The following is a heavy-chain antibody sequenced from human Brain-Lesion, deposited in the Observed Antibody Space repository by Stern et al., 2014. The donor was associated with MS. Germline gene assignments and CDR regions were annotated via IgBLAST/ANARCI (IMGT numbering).Heavy chain of an antibody. J-gene: IGHJ5*02. D-gene: IGHD3-3*01. V-gene: IGHV3-7*01. CDR1: GLTFSDYW. CDR2: INKDGSDK. Sequence: EAQLVESGGDLVQPGGSLRLSCVPSGLTFSDYWLTWAPQAPGKGLQWVPTINKDGSDKNYVDSVKGRFTIARDNAKNSLYLQMNSLRVDDTAVYYCARIDRGNYDFWSGYYDYWFDPWGQGTLVTVSS. CDR3: ARIDRGNYDFWSGYYDYWFDP.